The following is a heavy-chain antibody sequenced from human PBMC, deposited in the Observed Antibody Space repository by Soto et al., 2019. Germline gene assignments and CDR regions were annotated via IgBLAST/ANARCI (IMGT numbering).Heavy chain of an antibody. CDR3: ARGPPIVGNTTPLDS. CDR2: IYHAGST. CDR1: GGSITNSNW. D-gene: IGHD2-21*01. J-gene: IGHJ4*02. Sequence: SETLSLTCTVSGGSITNSNWWSWVRLPPAKGLEWIGDIYHAGSTKYNPSLERRVTMSVDTSNNQFXXXXXXXXAADTAVYFCARGPPIVGNTTPLDSWGQGTLVTVS. V-gene: IGHV4-4*02.